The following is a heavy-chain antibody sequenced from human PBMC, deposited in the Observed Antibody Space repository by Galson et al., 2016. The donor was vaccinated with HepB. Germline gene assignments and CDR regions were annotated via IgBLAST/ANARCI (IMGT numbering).Heavy chain of an antibody. D-gene: IGHD2-15*01. CDR1: GFTFSSYW. Sequence: SLRLSCAASGFTFSSYWMSWVRQAPGKGLEWVANIKQDGSEKSYVDPVKGRFTISRANAKNSLYLQMNSLRAEETAVYYCAREGTGGFDIWGQGTMVTVSS. V-gene: IGHV3-7*01. CDR3: AREGTGGFDI. J-gene: IGHJ3*02. CDR2: IKQDGSEK.